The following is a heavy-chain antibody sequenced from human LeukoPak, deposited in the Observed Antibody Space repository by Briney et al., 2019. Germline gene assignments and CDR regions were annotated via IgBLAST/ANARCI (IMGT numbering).Heavy chain of an antibody. CDR2: IYYSGST. V-gene: IGHV4-39*07. D-gene: IGHD3-9*01. CDR3: ARSYRYFDWWLRYNWFDP. Sequence: SETLSLTCTVSGGSISSSSYYWGWIRQPPGKGLEWIGSIYYSGSTYYNPSLKSRVTISVDTSKNQFSLKLSSVTAADTAVYYCARSYRYFDWWLRYNWFDPWGQGTLVTVSS. CDR1: GGSISSSSYY. J-gene: IGHJ5*02.